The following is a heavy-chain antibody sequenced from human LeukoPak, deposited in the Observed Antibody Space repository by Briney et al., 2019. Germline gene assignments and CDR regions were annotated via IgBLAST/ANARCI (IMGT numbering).Heavy chain of an antibody. CDR2: IYSGGST. Sequence: GGSLRLSCAASGFTVSSNYMSWVRQAPGKGLEWVSVIYSGGSTYYADSVKGRFTISGDNSKNTLYLQMNSLRAEDTAVYYCAREDIVPRGFDPWGQGTLVTVSS. CDR1: GFTVSSNY. CDR3: AREDIVPRGFDP. J-gene: IGHJ5*02. D-gene: IGHD2-8*01. V-gene: IGHV3-53*01.